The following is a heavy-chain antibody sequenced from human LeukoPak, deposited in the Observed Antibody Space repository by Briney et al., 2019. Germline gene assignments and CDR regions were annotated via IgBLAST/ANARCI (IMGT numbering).Heavy chain of an antibody. J-gene: IGHJ4*02. D-gene: IGHD1-1*01. V-gene: IGHV3-7*04. CDR1: QSTLCNLW. CDR2: IRQDGNDK. Sequence: GGSLRLSSAASQSTLCNLWGRTVRQPPGKGLEWVANIRQDGNDKYYVDSVKGRFTISRDNAKNSLYLQMNSLRAADTAVYYCARDWNAAHFDYWGQGTLVTVSS. CDR3: ARDWNAAHFDY.